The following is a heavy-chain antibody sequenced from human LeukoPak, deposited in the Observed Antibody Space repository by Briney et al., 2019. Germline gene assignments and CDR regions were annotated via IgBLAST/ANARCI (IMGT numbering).Heavy chain of an antibody. J-gene: IGHJ6*04. CDR3: ARDSITMVRGVQTFYYYYGMDV. Sequence: SETLSLTCTVSGGSISTYYWSWIRQPPGKGLEWIGYIYYSGSTNYNPSLKSRVTISVDKSKNQFSLKLSSVTAADTAVYYCARDSITMVRGVQTFYYYYGMDVWGKGTTVTVSS. CDR1: GGSISTYY. CDR2: IYYSGST. V-gene: IGHV4-59*01. D-gene: IGHD3-10*01.